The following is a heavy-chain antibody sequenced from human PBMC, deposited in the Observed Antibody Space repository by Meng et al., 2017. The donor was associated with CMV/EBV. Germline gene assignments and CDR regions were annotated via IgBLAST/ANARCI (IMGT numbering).Heavy chain of an antibody. V-gene: IGHV3-7*01. J-gene: IGHJ4*02. CDR3: ARDSFPYSSDN. CDR2: INQDANDK. D-gene: IGHD2-15*01. CDR1: AFTFSDYW. Sequence: GESLKISCAASAFTFSDYWMTWVRQAPGKGLEWVASINQDANDKYYLDFVKGRFTISRDNANNALYLQMNSLRADDTAIYYCARDSFPYSSDNWGQGTLVTVSS.